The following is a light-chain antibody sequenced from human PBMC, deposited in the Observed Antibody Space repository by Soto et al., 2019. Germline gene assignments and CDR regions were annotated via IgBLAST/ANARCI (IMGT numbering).Light chain of an antibody. CDR2: GAS. J-gene: IGKJ4*01. Sequence: EILMPQSPATLSVSPGDRATLSCRASQSVSNNLAWYQQRPGQAPRLLIYGASTRATGIPARFSGSGSGTEFTLTISSLQSEDFAVYYCQQYVTWPLTFGGGTKVDIK. V-gene: IGKV3-15*01. CDR1: QSVSNN. CDR3: QQYVTWPLT.